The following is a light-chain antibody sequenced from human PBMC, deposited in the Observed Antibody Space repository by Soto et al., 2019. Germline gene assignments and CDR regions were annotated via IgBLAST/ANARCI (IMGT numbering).Light chain of an antibody. CDR3: EQHVNSVYI. J-gene: IGKJ2*01. Sequence: ESVLTQSPGTLSLSPGERATLSCRASQTIIGNYLAWYQQKPGQALRLLIYGASNRATGVPDRFSGSYSGTDFSLTITRLEPEDFAVYYCEQHVNSVYIFGQGTRLEI. V-gene: IGKV3-20*01. CDR2: GAS. CDR1: QTIIGNY.